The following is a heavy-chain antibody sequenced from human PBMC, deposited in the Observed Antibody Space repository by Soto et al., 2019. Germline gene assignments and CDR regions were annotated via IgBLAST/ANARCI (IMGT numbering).Heavy chain of an antibody. CDR3: AKLSCTSSTCYFPGWFDP. CDR2: VYYSGSS. Sequence: TLSLTCTVSGDSISGGASFWSWIRQPPGKGLEWIANVYYSGSSYYNPSLKSRLTISVDTTKNQFSLQLKSMTAADTAVYYCAKLSCTSSTCYFPGWFDPWGQGTLVTVSP. V-gene: IGHV4-31*03. CDR1: GDSISGGASF. D-gene: IGHD2-2*01. J-gene: IGHJ5*02.